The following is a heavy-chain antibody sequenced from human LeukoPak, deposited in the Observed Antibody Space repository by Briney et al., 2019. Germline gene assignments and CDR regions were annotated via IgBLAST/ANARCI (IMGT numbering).Heavy chain of an antibody. CDR2: INPNSGGT. V-gene: IGHV1-2*02. J-gene: IGHJ5*02. CDR3: ARERTSVFSWFDP. Sequence: ASVTVSCKASGYTLTGYYMHWVRRAPGQGLEWMGWINPNSGGTNYAQKFQGRVSMTRDTSISTVYMELSRLGSDDTAVYYCARERTSVFSWFDPWGQGTLVTVSS. CDR1: GYTLTGYY. D-gene: IGHD3/OR15-3a*01.